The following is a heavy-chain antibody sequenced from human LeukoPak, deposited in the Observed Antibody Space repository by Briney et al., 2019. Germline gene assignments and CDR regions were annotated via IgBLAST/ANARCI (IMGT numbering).Heavy chain of an antibody. CDR1: GGSISSSSYY. Sequence: PSETLSLTCTVSGGSISSSSYYWGWIRQPPGKGLERIGSIYYSGSTYYNPSLKSRVTISVDTSKNQFSLKLSSVTAADTAVYYRARDVGVINRSYNWFDPWGQGTLVTVSS. CDR2: IYYSGST. CDR3: ARDVGVINRSYNWFDP. V-gene: IGHV4-39*07. J-gene: IGHJ5*02. D-gene: IGHD3-22*01.